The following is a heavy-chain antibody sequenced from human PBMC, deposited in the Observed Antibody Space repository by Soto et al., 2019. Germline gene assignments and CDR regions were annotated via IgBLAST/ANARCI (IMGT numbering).Heavy chain of an antibody. CDR1: GGSICSCSYY. D-gene: IGHD3-3*01. CDR2: IYYSGST. Sequence: PSGSLSLGCTVSGGSICSCSYYWGWIRQPPGKGLEWIGSIYYSGSTYYNPSLKSRVTISVDTSKNQFSLKLSSVTAADTAVYYCARHVDPNYYFWSGYYREKHYHYGMDVWAQATTVTVSS. J-gene: IGHJ6*02. V-gene: IGHV4-39*01. CDR3: ARHVDPNYYFWSGYYREKHYHYGMDV.